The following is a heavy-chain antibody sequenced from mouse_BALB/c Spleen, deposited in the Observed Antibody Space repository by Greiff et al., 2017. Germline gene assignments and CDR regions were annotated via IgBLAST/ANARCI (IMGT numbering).Heavy chain of an antibody. D-gene: IGHD1-2*01. CDR1: GFTFSSFG. CDR3: ARSAYAFFFDY. CDR2: ISSGSSTI. J-gene: IGHJ2*01. V-gene: IGHV5-17*02. Sequence: EVHLVESGGGLVQPGGSRKLSCAASGFTFSSFGMHWVRQAPEKGLEWVAYISSGSSTIYYADTVKGRFTISRDNPKNTLFLQMTSLRSEDTAMYYCARSAYAFFFDYWGQGTTLTVSS.